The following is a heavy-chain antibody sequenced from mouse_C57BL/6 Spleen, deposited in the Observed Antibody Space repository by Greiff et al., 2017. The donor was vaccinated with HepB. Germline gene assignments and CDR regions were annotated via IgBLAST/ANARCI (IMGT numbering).Heavy chain of an antibody. V-gene: IGHV1-61*01. D-gene: IGHD1-1*01. Sequence: QVQLQQPGAELVRPGSSVKLSCKASGYTFTSYWMDWVKQRPGQGLEWIGNIYPSDSETHYNQKFKDKATLTVDKSSSTAYMQLSSLTSEDSAVYYCARVDYYGSSYDFDYWGQGTTLTVSS. CDR3: ARVDYYGSSYDFDY. CDR2: IYPSDSET. J-gene: IGHJ2*01. CDR1: GYTFTSYW.